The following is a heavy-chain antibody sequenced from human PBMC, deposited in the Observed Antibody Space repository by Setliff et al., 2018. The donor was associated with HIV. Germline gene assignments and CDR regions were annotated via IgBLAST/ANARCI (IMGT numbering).Heavy chain of an antibody. CDR2: INAGNGNT. V-gene: IGHV1-3*01. J-gene: IGHJ6*02. D-gene: IGHD2-2*02. Sequence: ASVKVSCKASGYTFTSYAMHWVRQAPGQRLEWMGWINAGNGNTKYSQKFQGRVTITRDTSASTAYMELSSLTSEDTAVYYCATERYQLRYNSYYYYYGMDVWGQGTTVTVS. CDR1: GYTFTSYA. CDR3: ATERYQLRYNSYYYYYGMDV.